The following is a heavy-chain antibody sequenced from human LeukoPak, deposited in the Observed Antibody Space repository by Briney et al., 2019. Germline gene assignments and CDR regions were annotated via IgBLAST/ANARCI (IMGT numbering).Heavy chain of an antibody. CDR2: IKEDGGEK. CDR3: ARDPGVPAAAGTGLLYYFDY. J-gene: IGHJ4*02. Sequence: GGSLRLSCAASGFTFNAYYMSWVRQAPGKGLEWVANIKEDGGEKYYVDSVKGRFTISRDNAKNSLYLQMNSLRVEDTAVYYCARDPGVPAAAGTGLLYYFDYWGQGTLVTVSS. CDR1: GFTFNAYY. D-gene: IGHD6-13*01. V-gene: IGHV3-7*01.